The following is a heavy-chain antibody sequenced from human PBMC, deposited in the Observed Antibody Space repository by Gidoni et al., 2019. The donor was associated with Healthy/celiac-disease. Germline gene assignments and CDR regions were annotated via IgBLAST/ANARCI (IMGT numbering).Heavy chain of an antibody. D-gene: IGHD3-10*01. CDR3: ARGGKDGSGSYFPYLFTRALFDC. Sequence: QVQLQQWGAGLLKPSETLSLTCAVYGGSFSGYYWSWIRQPPGKGLEWIGEINHSGSTNYNPSLKSRVTISVDTSKNQFSLKLSSVTAADTAVYYCARGGKDGSGSYFPYLFTRALFDCWGQGTLVTVSS. J-gene: IGHJ4*02. V-gene: IGHV4-34*01. CDR2: INHSGST. CDR1: GGSFSGYY.